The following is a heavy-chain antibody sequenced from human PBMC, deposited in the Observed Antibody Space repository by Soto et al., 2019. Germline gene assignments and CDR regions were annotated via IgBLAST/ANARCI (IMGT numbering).Heavy chain of an antibody. CDR3: AKDFRGLHCSGGSCVGYYYYGMDV. D-gene: IGHD2-15*01. J-gene: IGHJ6*02. V-gene: IGHV3-48*01. Sequence: SLRLSCEASGFTISECSMNWVRQAPGKGLEWLAYITIRTGNVLYADSVKGRFTISRDNSKNTLYLQMNSLRAEDTAVYYCAKDFRGLHCSGGSCVGYYYYGMDVWGQGTTVTVSS. CDR2: ITIRTGNV. CDR1: GFTISECS.